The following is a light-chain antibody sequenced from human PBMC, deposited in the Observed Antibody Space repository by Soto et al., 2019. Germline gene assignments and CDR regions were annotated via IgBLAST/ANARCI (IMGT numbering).Light chain of an antibody. CDR1: GGDVGGYNF. J-gene: IGLJ1*01. CDR3: CSYAGSYTLYV. Sequence: QSALTQPRSVSGSPGQSVTISCTGTGGDVGGYNFVSWYQLHPGKAPKLMIYDVSKRPSGVPDRFSGSKSGNTASLTISGLQAEDEADYYCCSYAGSYTLYVFGTGTKLTVL. CDR2: DVS. V-gene: IGLV2-11*01.